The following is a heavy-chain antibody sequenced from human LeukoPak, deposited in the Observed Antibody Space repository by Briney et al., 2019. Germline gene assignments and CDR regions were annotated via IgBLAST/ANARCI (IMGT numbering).Heavy chain of an antibody. CDR2: ISWNSGSI. CDR3: AKAFHDYGDYFDY. V-gene: IGHV3-9*01. Sequence: GGSLRLSCAASGFTFDDYAMHWVRQAPGKGLEWVSGISWNSGSIGYADSVKGRFTISRDNSKNTLYLQMNSLRAEDTAVYYCAKAFHDYGDYFDYWGQGTLVTVSS. CDR1: GFTFDDYA. J-gene: IGHJ4*02. D-gene: IGHD4-17*01.